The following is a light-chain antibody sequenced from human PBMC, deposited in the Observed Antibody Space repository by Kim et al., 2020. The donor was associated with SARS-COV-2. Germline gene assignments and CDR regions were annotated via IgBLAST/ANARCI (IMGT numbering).Light chain of an antibody. Sequence: ALGQTVRITCQGDSLRSYYASWYQQKPGQAPVLVVYGKNTRPSGIPDRFSGSSSGNTASLTITGAQAEDEADYYCNSRDSSGNHLVFGTGTKVTVL. CDR2: GKN. J-gene: IGLJ1*01. CDR1: SLRSYY. V-gene: IGLV3-19*01. CDR3: NSRDSSGNHLV.